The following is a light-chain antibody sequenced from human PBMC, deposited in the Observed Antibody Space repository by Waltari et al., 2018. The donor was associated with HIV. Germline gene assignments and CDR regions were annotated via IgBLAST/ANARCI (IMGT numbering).Light chain of an antibody. CDR2: GAS. CDR1: QSVSNNY. J-gene: IGKJ1*01. V-gene: IGKV3-20*01. Sequence: EIVLTQSPGTRSLSPGERATLSCRASQSVSNNYLAWYQQKPGQAPRLLIYGASSRATGSPDRFSGSGSGTDFTLTISRLEPEDFAVYYCQQYGSSPRTFGQGP. CDR3: QQYGSSPRT.